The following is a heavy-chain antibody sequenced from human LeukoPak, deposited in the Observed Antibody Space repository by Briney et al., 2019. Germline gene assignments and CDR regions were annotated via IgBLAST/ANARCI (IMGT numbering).Heavy chain of an antibody. CDR1: GYTFTSYG. CDR2: ISAYNGNT. V-gene: IGHV1-18*01. J-gene: IGHJ4*02. D-gene: IGHD3-10*01. Sequence: GASVKVSCKASGYTFTSYGISWVRQAPGRGLEWLGWISAYNGNTNYAQKLQGRVTMTTDTSTSTAYMELRSLRSDDTAVYYCARDPGYYGSGSYYKYPFDYWGQGTLVTVSS. CDR3: ARDPGYYGSGSYYKYPFDY.